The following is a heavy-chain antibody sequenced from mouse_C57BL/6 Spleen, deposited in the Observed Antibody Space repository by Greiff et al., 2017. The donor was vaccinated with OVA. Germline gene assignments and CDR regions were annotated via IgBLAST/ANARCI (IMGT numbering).Heavy chain of an antibody. D-gene: IGHD1-1*01. V-gene: IGHV5-9*01. CDR2: ISGGGGNT. J-gene: IGHJ1*03. CDR3: ARPYGSSYVWYFDV. Sequence: DVKLVESGGGLVKPGGSLKLSCAASGFTFSSYTMSWVRQTPEKRLEWVATISGGGGNTYYPDSVKGRFTISRDNAKNTLYLQMSSLRSEDTALYYCARPYGSSYVWYFDVWGTGTTVTVSS. CDR1: GFTFSSYT.